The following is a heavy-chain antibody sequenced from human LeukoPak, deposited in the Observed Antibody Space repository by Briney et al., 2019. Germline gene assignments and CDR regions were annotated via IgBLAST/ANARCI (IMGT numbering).Heavy chain of an antibody. D-gene: IGHD2-2*01. CDR3: ASAPPRYCSSTSCYSFDY. V-gene: IGHV1-2*02. Sequence: ASVKVSCKASGYTFTGYYMHWVRQAPGQGLEWMGWINPNSGRTNYAQKFQGRVTMTRDTSISTAYMELSRLRSDDTAVYYCASAPPRYCSSTSCYSFDYWGQGTLVTVSS. CDR2: INPNSGRT. J-gene: IGHJ4*02. CDR1: GYTFTGYY.